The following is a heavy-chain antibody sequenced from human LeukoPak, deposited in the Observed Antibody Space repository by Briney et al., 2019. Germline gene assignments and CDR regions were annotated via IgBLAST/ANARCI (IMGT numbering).Heavy chain of an antibody. CDR2: ISSSSSTI. CDR3: ASWGAGGNS. D-gene: IGHD3-16*01. J-gene: IGHJ4*02. V-gene: IGHV3-48*01. CDR1: GFTFSSYS. Sequence: GGSLRLSCAASGFTFSSYSMNWVRQAPGKGLEWVSYISSSSSTIYYADSVKGRFTIARDNADNSLSLQMNSLRAEDTAVYYCASWGAGGNSWGQGTLVTVSS.